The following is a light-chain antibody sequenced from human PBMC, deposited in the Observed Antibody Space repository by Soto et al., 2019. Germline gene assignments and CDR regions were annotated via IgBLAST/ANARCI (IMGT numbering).Light chain of an antibody. Sequence: DIQMTQSPSTLSASVGDRVTITCRASQTISSWLAWYQQKPWEAPNLLIYEASRLQSGVPSRFSGSGSGTEFTLTINSLQPDDFATYYCQQYNPYSTFGQGTKVDIK. CDR3: QQYNPYST. CDR2: EAS. CDR1: QTISSW. V-gene: IGKV1-5*03. J-gene: IGKJ1*01.